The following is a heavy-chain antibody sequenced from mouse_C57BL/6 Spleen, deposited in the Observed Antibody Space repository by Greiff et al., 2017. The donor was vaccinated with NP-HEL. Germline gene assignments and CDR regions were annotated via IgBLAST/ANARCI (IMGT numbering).Heavy chain of an antibody. CDR2: ISYDGSN. Sequence: EVQLQESGPGLVKPSQSLSLTCSVTGYSITSGYYWNWIRQFPGNKLEWMGYISYDGSNNYNPSLKNRISITRDTSKNQFFLKLNSVTTEDTATYYCARGTHYDYDGFAYWGQGTLVTVSA. D-gene: IGHD2-4*01. V-gene: IGHV3-6*01. CDR1: GYSITSGYY. CDR3: ARGTHYDYDGFAY. J-gene: IGHJ3*01.